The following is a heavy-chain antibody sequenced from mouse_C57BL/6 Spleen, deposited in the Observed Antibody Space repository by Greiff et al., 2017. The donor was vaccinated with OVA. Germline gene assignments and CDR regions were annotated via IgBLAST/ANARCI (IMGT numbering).Heavy chain of an antibody. CDR3: ARSPYYYGSPYYFDY. V-gene: IGHV1-55*01. D-gene: IGHD1-1*01. CDR2: IYPGSGST. J-gene: IGHJ2*01. CDR1: GYTFTSYW. Sequence: QVHVKQSGAELVKPGASVKMSCKASGYTFTSYWITWVKQRPGQGLEWIGDIYPGSGSTNYNEKFKSKATLTVDTSSSTAYMQLSSLTSEDSAVYYCARSPYYYGSPYYFDYWGQGTTLTVSS.